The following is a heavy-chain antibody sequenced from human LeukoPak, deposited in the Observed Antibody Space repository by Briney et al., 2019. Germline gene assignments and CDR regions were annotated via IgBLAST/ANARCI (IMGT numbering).Heavy chain of an antibody. CDR1: GGSFSGYY. CDR3: ARLGVVPAASNFPYSYYYYMDV. V-gene: IGHV4-34*01. CDR2: INHSGST. D-gene: IGHD2-2*01. J-gene: IGHJ6*03. Sequence: PSETLSLTCAVYGGSFSGYYWSWIRQPPGKGLEWIGEINHSGSTNYNPSLKSRVTISVDTSKNQFSLKLSAVTAADTAVYYCARLGVVPAASNFPYSYYYYMDVWGKGTTVTISS.